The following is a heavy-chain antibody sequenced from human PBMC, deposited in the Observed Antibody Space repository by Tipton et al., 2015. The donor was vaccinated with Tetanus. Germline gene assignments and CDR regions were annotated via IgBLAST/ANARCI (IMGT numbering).Heavy chain of an antibody. CDR2: INPSGGST. CDR3: ARSRSGWYRVNWFDP. Sequence: QLVQSGAEVKKPGASVKVSCKASGYTFTSYYMHWVRQAPGQGLEWMGIINPSGGSTSYAQKFQGRVTMTRNTSISTAYMELSSLRSEDTAVYYCARSRSGWYRVNWFDPWGQGTLVTVSS. J-gene: IGHJ5*02. CDR1: GYTFTSYY. D-gene: IGHD6-19*01. V-gene: IGHV1-46*01.